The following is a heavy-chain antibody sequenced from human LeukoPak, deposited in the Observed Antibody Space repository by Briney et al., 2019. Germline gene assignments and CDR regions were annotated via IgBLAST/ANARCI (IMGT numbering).Heavy chain of an antibody. CDR2: IYHSGST. Sequence: SETLSLTCAVSGGSISSGGYSWSWIRQPPGKGLEWIGYIYHSGSTYYNPSLKSRVTISVDRSKNQFSLKLSSVTAADTAVYYCASGAEDYYDSRGFDYWGQGTLVTVPS. CDR1: GGSISSGGYS. J-gene: IGHJ4*02. CDR3: ASGAEDYYDSRGFDY. D-gene: IGHD3-22*01. V-gene: IGHV4-30-2*01.